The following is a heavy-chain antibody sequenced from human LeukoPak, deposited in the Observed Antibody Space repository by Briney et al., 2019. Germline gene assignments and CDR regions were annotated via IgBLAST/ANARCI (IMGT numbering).Heavy chain of an antibody. J-gene: IGHJ4*02. D-gene: IGHD2-2*01. CDR2: IRYDGSNK. V-gene: IGHV3-30*02. Sequence: GGSLRLSCAASGFTFSSYGMHWVRQAPGKGLEWVAFIRYDGSNKYYADSVKGRFTISRDNSKNTLYLQMNSLRAEDTAVYYCAKEIVVVPAAHFDCWGQGTLVTVSS. CDR1: GFTFSSYG. CDR3: AKEIVVVPAAHFDC.